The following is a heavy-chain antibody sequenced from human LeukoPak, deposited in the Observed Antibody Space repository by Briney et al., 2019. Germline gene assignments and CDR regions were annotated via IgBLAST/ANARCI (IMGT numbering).Heavy chain of an antibody. Sequence: GGSLRLSCAASGFTFSSYAMSWVRQAPGKGLEWVSAISGSGGSTYYADSVKGRFTISRDDSKNTLYLQMNSLRAEDTAVYYCAKVPEGGYSYIFDYWGQGTLVTVSS. J-gene: IGHJ4*02. V-gene: IGHV3-23*01. CDR3: AKVPEGGYSYIFDY. CDR1: GFTFSSYA. CDR2: ISGSGGST. D-gene: IGHD5-18*01.